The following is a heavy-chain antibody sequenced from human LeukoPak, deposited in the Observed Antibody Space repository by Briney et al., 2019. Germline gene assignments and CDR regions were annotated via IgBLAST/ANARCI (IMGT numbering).Heavy chain of an antibody. D-gene: IGHD2-2*02. CDR3: VRDIHSSDYFDY. V-gene: IGHV3-48*03. CDR2: ISSTGKTI. Sequence: SGGSLRLSCAASGSTFSSYEMNWVRQAPGKGLEWVSYISSTGKTIYYADSVKGRFTISRDNAKNSLFLQMNSLRAEDTAVYFCVRDIHSSDYFDYWGQGTLVTVSS. J-gene: IGHJ4*02. CDR1: GSTFSSYE.